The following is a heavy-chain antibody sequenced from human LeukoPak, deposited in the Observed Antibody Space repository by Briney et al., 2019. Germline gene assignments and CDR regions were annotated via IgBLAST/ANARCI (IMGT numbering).Heavy chain of an antibody. D-gene: IGHD3-22*01. J-gene: IGHJ4*02. CDR1: GFTFSSYG. CDR2: ISYDGSNE. V-gene: IGHV3-30*18. Sequence: GGSLRLSCAASGFTFSSYGMHWFGKAPGKGLEWVAAISYDGSNEYYTDSVKGRFTISRDNSKNTLYLQMSSLRAGDTAVYYCAKDNYYDSSAYQDYWGQGTLVTVSS. CDR3: AKDNYYDSSAYQDY.